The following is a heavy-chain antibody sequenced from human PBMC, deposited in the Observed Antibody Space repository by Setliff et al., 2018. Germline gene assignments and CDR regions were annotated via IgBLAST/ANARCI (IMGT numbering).Heavy chain of an antibody. CDR3: AKEPAISLTEAIRRSYYDYALDV. V-gene: IGHV1-18*01. CDR2: ISGHNGET. D-gene: IGHD3-9*01. J-gene: IGHJ6*02. Sequence: GASVKVSCKASGYTFTYFGVSWLRLAPGQGLEWMGWISGHNGETIIEPKFQGRVALTTGTGSDTAHMELRNLRSDDAAIYYCAKEPAISLTEAIRRSYYDYALDVWGQGTTVTVSS. CDR1: GYTFTYFG.